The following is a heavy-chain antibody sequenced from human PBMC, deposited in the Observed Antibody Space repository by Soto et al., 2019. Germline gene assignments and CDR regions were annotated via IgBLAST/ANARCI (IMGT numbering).Heavy chain of an antibody. CDR2: IGNRGTGI. Sequence: QVQLVESGGGLVKPGGSLRLSCAAYGFTFGDYYMTWIRQAPGKGLEWVAFIGNRGTGIYYADSVKSRFTIFRDNAKNSLYLQMNSLRDEDTAMYYCARDIRAVGMASRFDPWGQGTLVTVSS. D-gene: IGHD6-13*01. CDR1: GFTFGDYY. J-gene: IGHJ5*02. CDR3: ARDIRAVGMASRFDP. V-gene: IGHV3-11*01.